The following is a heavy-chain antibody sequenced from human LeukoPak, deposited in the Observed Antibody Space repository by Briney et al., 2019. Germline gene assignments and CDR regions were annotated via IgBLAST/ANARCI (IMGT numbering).Heavy chain of an antibody. V-gene: IGHV3-23*01. CDR3: AKPVSGGLAVTADWFHP. J-gene: IGHJ5*01. CDR1: GFTVSSKY. D-gene: IGHD6-19*01. Sequence: GGSLRLSCAASGFTVSSKYMSWVRQPPGKGLEWVSTINANSGTTSYAASVRGRFTISRDNSKNTLYLQVNTLRADDTATYYCAKPVSGGLAVTADWFHPWGQGTLVVVSS. CDR2: INANSGTT.